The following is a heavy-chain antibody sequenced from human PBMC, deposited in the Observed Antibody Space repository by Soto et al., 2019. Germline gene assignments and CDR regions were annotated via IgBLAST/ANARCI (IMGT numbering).Heavy chain of an antibody. D-gene: IGHD2-2*01. CDR3: ARRIVPAAAGIGMDV. J-gene: IGHJ6*02. CDR2: MNPHSGKT. V-gene: IGHV1-8*01. CDR1: GYTFTSYD. Sequence: AASVKVSCKASGYTFTSYDINWVRQATGQGLEWMGWMNPHSGKTGYAQKFQGRVTMTRNTSISTAYMELSSLTSEDTAVYYCARRIVPAAAGIGMDVWGQGTTVTVSS.